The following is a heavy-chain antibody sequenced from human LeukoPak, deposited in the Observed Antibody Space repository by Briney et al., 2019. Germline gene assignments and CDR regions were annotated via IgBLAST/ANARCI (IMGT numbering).Heavy chain of an antibody. CDR3: ASYGGKSNDAFDI. CDR2: IYPGDSDT. D-gene: IGHD4-23*01. Sequence: GASLKISCKGSGYSFTSYWIGWVRHMPRKRLEWMGIIYPGDSDTRYSPSFQGQVTISADKSISTAYLQWSSLKASDTAMYYCASYGGKSNDAFDIWGQGTMVTVSS. CDR1: GYSFTSYW. J-gene: IGHJ3*02. V-gene: IGHV5-51*01.